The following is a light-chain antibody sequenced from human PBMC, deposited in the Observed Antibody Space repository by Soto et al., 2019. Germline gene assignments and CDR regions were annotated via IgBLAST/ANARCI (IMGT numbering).Light chain of an antibody. V-gene: IGLV2-8*01. J-gene: IGLJ1*01. CDR3: SSYAGSNIHYV. CDR1: SSDVGGYNY. CDR2: EVS. Sequence: QSVLTQPPSASGSPGQSVTISCTGTSSDVGGYNYVSWYQQHPGKAPKLIIYEVSKWPSGVPDRFSGSKSGNTASLTVSGLQAEDEADYYCSSYAGSNIHYVFGTGTQLTVL.